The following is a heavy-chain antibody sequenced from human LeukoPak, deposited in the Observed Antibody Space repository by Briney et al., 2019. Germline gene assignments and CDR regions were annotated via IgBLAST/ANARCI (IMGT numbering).Heavy chain of an antibody. D-gene: IGHD3-10*01. CDR3: GKTFGSGDY. V-gene: IGHV3-23*01. Sequence: PGGSLRLSCAAAGAASGFTFSTHFMNWVRQAPGKGLEWISGISGDGSYTYYADSVKGRFTASRDNSKKTLYLQLNNLRVEDTAMYYCGKTFGSGDYWGQGALVTVSS. J-gene: IGHJ4*02. CDR2: ISGDGSYT. CDR1: GFTFSTHF.